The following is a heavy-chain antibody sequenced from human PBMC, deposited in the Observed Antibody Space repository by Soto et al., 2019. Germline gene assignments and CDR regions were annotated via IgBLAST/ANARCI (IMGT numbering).Heavy chain of an antibody. CDR2: LRGSGGNT. D-gene: IGHD6-19*01. CDR1: GFTFSTFA. V-gene: IGHV3-23*01. CDR3: ARVRAQILSSRWYGGDDI. Sequence: EVQLLESGGGLVQPGGSLSLSCAASGFTFSTFAMSWVRQAPGKGLEWVATLRGSGGNTPYADSVTGRFTTSRDSSENTVYLQMNSLRAEDTALYYCARVRAQILSSRWYGGDDIWGQGTMVSVSS. J-gene: IGHJ3*02.